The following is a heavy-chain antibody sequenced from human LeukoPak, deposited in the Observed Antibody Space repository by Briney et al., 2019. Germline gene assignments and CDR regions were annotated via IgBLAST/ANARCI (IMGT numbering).Heavy chain of an antibody. CDR3: ARGRYGGSYYPAWRHDAFDI. J-gene: IGHJ3*02. CDR1: GGSFSGYY. Sequence: SSETLSLTCAVYGGSFSGYYWSWIRQPPGKGLEWIGEINHSGSTNYNPSLKSRVTISVDTSKNQFSLKLSSVTAADTAVYYCARGRYGGSYYPAWRHDAFDIWGQGTMVTVSS. CDR2: INHSGST. V-gene: IGHV4-34*01. D-gene: IGHD1-26*01.